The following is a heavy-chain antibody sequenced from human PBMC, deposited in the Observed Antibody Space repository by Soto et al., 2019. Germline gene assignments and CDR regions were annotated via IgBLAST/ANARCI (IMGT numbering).Heavy chain of an antibody. D-gene: IGHD3-16*01. CDR1: GDSLRSSYHY. V-gene: IGHV4-39*01. CDR3: VRVEMYEGEFTHNFDS. CDR2: IYYTGNT. J-gene: IGHJ4*01. Sequence: PSGTLSLTCTVSGDSLRSSYHYWGWIRQLPGKGLEWIGSIYYTGNTYYNPSLKSRVSISVDMATNEISLRLRAESVADTAVYYCVRVEMYEGEFTHNFDSWGHGALVTVSS.